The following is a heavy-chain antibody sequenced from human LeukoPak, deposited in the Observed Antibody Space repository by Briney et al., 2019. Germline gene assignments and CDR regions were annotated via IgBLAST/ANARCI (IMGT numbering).Heavy chain of an antibody. J-gene: IGHJ4*02. CDR3: ARQSGAVAGLYYFDY. V-gene: IGHV4-39*01. CDR2: IYYSGST. D-gene: IGHD6-19*01. CDR1: GGSISSSSYY. Sequence: PSETLSLTCTVSGGSISSSSYYWGWIRQPPGKGLEWIGSIYYSGSTYYNPSLKSRVTISVDTSKNQFSLKLSSVTAADTAVYYRARQSGAVAGLYYFDYWGQGTLVTASS.